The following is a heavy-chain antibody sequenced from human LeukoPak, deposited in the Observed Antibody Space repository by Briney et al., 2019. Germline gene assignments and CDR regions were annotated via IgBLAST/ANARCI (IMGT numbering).Heavy chain of an antibody. CDR2: IIPIFGTA. V-gene: IGHV1-69*05. CDR3: ARVNKYDYYDSRGANWFDP. Sequence: ASVKVSCKASGYTFTGYYMHWVRQAPGQGLEWMGGIIPIFGTANYAQKFQGRVTITTDKSTSTDYMELSSLRSEDTAVYYCARVNKYDYYDSRGANWFDPWGQGTLVTVSS. J-gene: IGHJ5*02. CDR1: GYTFTGYY. D-gene: IGHD3-22*01.